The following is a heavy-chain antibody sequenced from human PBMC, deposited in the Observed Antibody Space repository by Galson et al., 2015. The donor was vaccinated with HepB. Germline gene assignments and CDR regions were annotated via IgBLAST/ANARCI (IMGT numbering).Heavy chain of an antibody. CDR2: IYPADSDT. CDR3: VGQGCTNDICNWFDP. Sequence: QSGAEVKKPGESLKISCKGSGYRFTSDWIAWVRQMPGKGLEWMGIIYPADSDTRYSPSFQGQVTMSADKSISTAYLQWSSLKASDTAIYYCVGQGCTNDICNWFDPWGQGTLVTVSS. D-gene: IGHD2-8*01. V-gene: IGHV5-51*01. J-gene: IGHJ5*01. CDR1: GYRFTSDW.